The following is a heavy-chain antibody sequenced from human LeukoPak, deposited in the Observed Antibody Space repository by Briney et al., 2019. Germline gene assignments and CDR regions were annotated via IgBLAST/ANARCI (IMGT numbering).Heavy chain of an antibody. D-gene: IGHD3-10*01. CDR2: IYYSGST. CDR3: ARHGYFYGSGSIDY. Sequence: SETLSLTCTVSGGSISSSSYYWGWIRQPPGKGLEWIGYIYYSGSTYYNPSLGSRVTISVDTSNKQFSLKLNSVTAADTAVHYCARHGYFYGSGSIDYWGQGTLVTVSS. V-gene: IGHV4-39*01. J-gene: IGHJ4*02. CDR1: GGSISSSSYY.